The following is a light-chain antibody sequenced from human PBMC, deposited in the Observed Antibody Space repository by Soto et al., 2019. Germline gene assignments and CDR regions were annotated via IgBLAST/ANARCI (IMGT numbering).Light chain of an antibody. CDR2: LNSDGRH. CDR1: SGHSNFA. V-gene: IGLV4-69*01. J-gene: IGLJ3*02. Sequence: QSVLTQSPSASASLGASVKLTCTLSSGHSNFAIAWLQRQPEKGPRYLMKLNSDGRHNKGDGIPDRFSGSSSGAERYLTISSLQSEDEADYYCQTWGTGIWVFGGGTKLTVL. CDR3: QTWGTGIWV.